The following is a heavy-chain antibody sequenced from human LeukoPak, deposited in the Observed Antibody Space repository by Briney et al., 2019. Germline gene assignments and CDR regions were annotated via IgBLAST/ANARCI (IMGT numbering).Heavy chain of an antibody. V-gene: IGHV4-34*01. CDR3: ARGGNCSSTSCYYTPFDY. CDR2: INHSGST. D-gene: IGHD2-2*01. CDR1: GGSFSGYY. J-gene: IGHJ4*02. Sequence: SETLSLTCAVYGGSFSGYYWSWIRQPPGKGLEWIGEINHSGSTNYNPSLKSRVTISVDTSKNQFSPKLSSVTAADTAVYYYARGGNCSSTSCYYTPFDYWGQGTLVTVSS.